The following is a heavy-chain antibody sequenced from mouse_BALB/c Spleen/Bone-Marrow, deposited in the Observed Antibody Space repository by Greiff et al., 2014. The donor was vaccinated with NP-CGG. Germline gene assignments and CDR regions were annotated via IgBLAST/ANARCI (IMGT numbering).Heavy chain of an antibody. Sequence: DVKLQESGPELVKPGASMKISCKASSYSFTGYTMNWVKQSHGKNLEWIGLINPYNGGTSYKQKFKGKATLTVDKSSSTAYMELLSLTSEDSAVYYCARWGYYGYAMDYWGQGTSVTVSS. CDR3: ARWGYYGYAMDY. V-gene: IGHV1-18*01. CDR1: SYSFTGYT. D-gene: IGHD1-1*01. J-gene: IGHJ4*01. CDR2: INPYNGGT.